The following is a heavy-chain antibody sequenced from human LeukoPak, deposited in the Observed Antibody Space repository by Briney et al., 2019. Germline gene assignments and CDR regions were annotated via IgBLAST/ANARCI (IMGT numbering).Heavy chain of an antibody. CDR1: GFTFTNYA. J-gene: IGHJ4*02. CDR3: AKDLYGVYNFDC. CDR2: ISGSDDST. V-gene: IGHV3-23*01. Sequence: PGGSLRLSCAASGFTFTNYAMTWVRQAPGKGLEWISTISGSDDSTYYADSVKGRFTISRDNSKNTLYLQMNSLRAEDTAVYYCAKDLYGVYNFDCWGQGTLVTVSS. D-gene: IGHD4-17*01.